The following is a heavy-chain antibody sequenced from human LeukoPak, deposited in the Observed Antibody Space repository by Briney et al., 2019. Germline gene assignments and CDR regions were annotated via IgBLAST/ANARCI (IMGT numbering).Heavy chain of an antibody. Sequence: ASVKVSCKASGYTFTSYDINWVRQATGQGLEWMGWMNPNSGNTGYAQKFQGRVTMTRNTSISTAYMELSSLRSEDTAVYYCARVDTVTLRRRYYYYGMDVWGQGTTVTVSS. CDR3: ARVDTVTLRRRYYYYGMDV. CDR2: MNPNSGNT. D-gene: IGHD4-17*01. V-gene: IGHV1-8*01. CDR1: GYTFTSYD. J-gene: IGHJ6*02.